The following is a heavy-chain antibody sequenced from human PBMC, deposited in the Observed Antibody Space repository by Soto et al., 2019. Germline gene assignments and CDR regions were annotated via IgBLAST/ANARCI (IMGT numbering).Heavy chain of an antibody. J-gene: IGHJ4*02. CDR1: GVSINRGDYY. CDR2: IYYNGDT. V-gene: IGHV4-30-4*01. Sequence: QVRLQESGPKLVRPSQTLSLTCSVSGVSINRGDYYWSWIRQSPGRGLEWIGSIYYNGDTNYNPSLGSRVTMSVDTSKNQFFLELQSVVAADTAVYFSAREGGDFDQVPYYWGQGTLITVSS. D-gene: IGHD3-9*01. CDR3: AREGGDFDQVPYY.